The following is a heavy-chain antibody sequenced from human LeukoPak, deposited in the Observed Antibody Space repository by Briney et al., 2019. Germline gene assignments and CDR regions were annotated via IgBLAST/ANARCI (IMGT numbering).Heavy chain of an antibody. CDR3: AGGSGSGWMVDS. D-gene: IGHD6-19*01. CDR2: LHYSGTT. V-gene: IGHV4-59*01. J-gene: IGHJ4*02. Sequence: LRLSCAASGFTFSRYWMSWVRQAPGKGLEWIGHLHYSGTTNYNPSLKSRVTISVDTSKNQFSLKLSSVTAADTAVYYCAGGSGSGWMVDSWGQGILVTVSS. CDR1: GFTFSRYW.